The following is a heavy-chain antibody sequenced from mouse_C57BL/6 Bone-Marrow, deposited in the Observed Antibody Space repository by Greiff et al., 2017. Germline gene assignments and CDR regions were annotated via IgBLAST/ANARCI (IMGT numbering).Heavy chain of an antibody. J-gene: IGHJ1*03. Sequence: DVMLVESGGDLVKPGGSLKLSCAASGFTFSSYGMSWVRQTPDKRLEWVATISSGGSYTYYPDSVKGRFTISRDNAKNTLYLQMRSLKSEDTAMYYCARTSYYGSRNWYCDVWGTGTTVTVSS. V-gene: IGHV5-6*02. D-gene: IGHD1-1*01. CDR1: GFTFSSYG. CDR3: ARTSYYGSRNWYCDV. CDR2: ISSGGSYT.